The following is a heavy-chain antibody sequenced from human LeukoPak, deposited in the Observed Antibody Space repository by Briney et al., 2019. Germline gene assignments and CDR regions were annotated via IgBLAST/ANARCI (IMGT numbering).Heavy chain of an antibody. Sequence: GGSLRLSCAVSGFTFSSHAMSWVRQAPGKGLEWIPAISISGGRTYYADSVKGRFTISRDNSKNSLYLQMSSLRTEDTALYYCARDIYDSGDFRGDFWGQGTLVTVSS. CDR2: ISISGGRT. CDR1: GFTFSSHA. CDR3: ARDIYDSGDFRGDF. J-gene: IGHJ4*02. D-gene: IGHD3-22*01. V-gene: IGHV3-23*01.